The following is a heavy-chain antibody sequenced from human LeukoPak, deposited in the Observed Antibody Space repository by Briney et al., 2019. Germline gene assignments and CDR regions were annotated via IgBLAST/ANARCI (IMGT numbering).Heavy chain of an antibody. CDR3: ARDLRQYYDFWSGYSDAFDI. V-gene: IGHV3-7*01. CDR2: IKQDGGEK. J-gene: IGHJ3*02. D-gene: IGHD3-3*01. Sequence: GGSLRLSCAASGFTFSSYWMSWVRQAPGKGLEWVAYIKQDGGEKYYVDSVKGRFTISRDNAKNSLYLEMNSLRAEDTAVYYCARDLRQYYDFWSGYSDAFDIWGQGTMVTVSS. CDR1: GFTFSSYW.